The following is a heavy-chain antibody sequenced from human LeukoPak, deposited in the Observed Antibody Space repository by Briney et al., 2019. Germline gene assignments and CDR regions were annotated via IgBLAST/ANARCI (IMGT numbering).Heavy chain of an antibody. V-gene: IGHV4-34*01. CDR1: GGSFSGYY. Sequence: SETLSLTCAVYGGSFSGYYWSWIRQPPGKGLEWIGEINHSGSTNYNPSLKSRVTMSVDTSKNQFSLKLSSVTAADTAVYYCARDRGTWNDDGFDYWGQGTLVTVSS. CDR3: ARDRGTWNDDGFDY. D-gene: IGHD1-1*01. CDR2: INHSGST. J-gene: IGHJ4*02.